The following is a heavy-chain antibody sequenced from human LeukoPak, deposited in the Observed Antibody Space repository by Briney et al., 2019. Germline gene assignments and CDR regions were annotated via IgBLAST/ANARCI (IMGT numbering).Heavy chain of an antibody. CDR2: ISSSSSTI. D-gene: IGHD2-2*01. V-gene: IGHV3-48*01. CDR1: GFTFSSYS. CDR3: ARVGRADGSTIFWDYYYYGMDV. J-gene: IGHJ6*02. Sequence: GGSLRLSCAASGFTFSSYSMNWVRQAPGKGLEWVSYISSSSSTIYYADSVTGRFTISRDNAKNSLYLQMNSLRAEDTAVYYCARVGRADGSTIFWDYYYYGMDVWGQGTTVTVSS.